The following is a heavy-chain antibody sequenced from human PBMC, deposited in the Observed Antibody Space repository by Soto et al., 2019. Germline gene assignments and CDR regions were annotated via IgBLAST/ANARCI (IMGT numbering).Heavy chain of an antibody. D-gene: IGHD3-22*01. J-gene: IGHJ3*02. CDR1: GYSISRGYY. CDR2: IYHSGST. Sequence: PSETLSLTCAVSGYSISRGYYWGWIRQPPGKGLEWIGRIYHSGSTYSNPSLRSGVTISVDTSKNQFSLKLSSVPAADTAVYYCASELRYCDSSGYCPIDAFDIWGQGTMVTVSS. V-gene: IGHV4-38-2*01. CDR3: ASELRYCDSSGYCPIDAFDI.